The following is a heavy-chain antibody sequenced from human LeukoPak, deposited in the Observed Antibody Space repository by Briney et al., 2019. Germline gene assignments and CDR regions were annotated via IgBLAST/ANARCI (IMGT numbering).Heavy chain of an antibody. D-gene: IGHD6-13*01. CDR2: IYPGDSDT. J-gene: IGHJ4*02. V-gene: IGHV5-51*01. CDR3: ARHYSSSWYGGQGIGY. CDR1: GYSFTSYW. Sequence: GESLKISCKGSGYSFTSYWIGWVRQMPGKGLEWMGIIYPGDSDTRYSPSFQGQVTISADKSISTAYLQWSSLKASDTAMYYCARHYSSSWYGGQGIGYLGQGTLVTVSS.